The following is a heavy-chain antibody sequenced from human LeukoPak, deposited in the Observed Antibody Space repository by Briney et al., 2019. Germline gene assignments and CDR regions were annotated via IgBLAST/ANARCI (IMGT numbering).Heavy chain of an antibody. Sequence: PGGSLRLSCAASGFTFSSYAMSWVRQAPGKGLEWVSAISGSGGSTYYADSVKGRFTISRDNSKNTLYLQMNSLRAEDTAVYYCAKDAAAWDIVVVSAFDIWGQGTMVTVSS. CDR3: AKDAAAWDIVVVSAFDI. J-gene: IGHJ3*02. D-gene: IGHD2-15*01. CDR1: GFTFSSYA. CDR2: ISGSGGST. V-gene: IGHV3-23*01.